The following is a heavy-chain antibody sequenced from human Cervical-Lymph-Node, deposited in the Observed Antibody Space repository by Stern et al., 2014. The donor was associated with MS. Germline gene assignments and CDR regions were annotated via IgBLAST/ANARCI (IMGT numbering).Heavy chain of an antibody. CDR1: GGSISSYY. V-gene: IGHV4-59*01. J-gene: IGHJ6*02. CDR3: ARVPIIVGATRYYYGMDV. D-gene: IGHD1-26*01. Sequence: QVQLQESGPGLVKPSETLSLTCTVSGGSISSYYWSWIRQPPGKGQEWIGYLYYSGSTNYNPSLKSRVTISVDTSKNQFSLKLSSVTAADTAVYYCARVPIIVGATRYYYGMDVWGQGTTVTVSS. CDR2: LYYSGST.